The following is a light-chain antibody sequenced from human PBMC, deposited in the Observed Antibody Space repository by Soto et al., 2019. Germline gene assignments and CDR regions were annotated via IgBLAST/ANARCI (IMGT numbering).Light chain of an antibody. V-gene: IGKV3-20*01. J-gene: IGKJ4*01. Sequence: EIVLTQSPGTLSLSPGERATLSCRASHSVSSSYLAWYQQKPGQAPRLLIYGASSRATGIPDRFSGSGSGIDFTLTISRLEPEDFAVYYCQQYGSSPPLTFGGGTKVDIK. CDR2: GAS. CDR1: HSVSSSY. CDR3: QQYGSSPPLT.